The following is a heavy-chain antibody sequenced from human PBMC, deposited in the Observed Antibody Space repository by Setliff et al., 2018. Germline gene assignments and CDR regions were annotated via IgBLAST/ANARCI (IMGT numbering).Heavy chain of an antibody. V-gene: IGHV4-34*01. J-gene: IGHJ3*02. Sequence: NPSETLSLTCAVYCGSFSGYYRSWIRQPPGKGLEWIGEINHSGSTNYNPSLKSRVTISVDTSKNQFSLKLSSVTAADTAVYYCARGWGSGWSKEGAFDIWGQGTMVT. D-gene: IGHD6-19*01. CDR2: INHSGST. CDR1: CGSFSGYY. CDR3: ARGWGSGWSKEGAFDI.